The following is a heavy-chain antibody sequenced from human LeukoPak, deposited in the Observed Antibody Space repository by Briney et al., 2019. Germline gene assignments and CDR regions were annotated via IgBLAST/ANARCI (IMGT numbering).Heavy chain of an antibody. J-gene: IGHJ6*04. V-gene: IGHV3-23*01. D-gene: IGHD3-10*02. Sequence: GGSLRLSCAASGFTFSSYAMSWVRQAPGKGLEWVSTVIPTGDATYYADSVKGRFTFSRDNSKNTVYLQMSSLRAEDTAVYYCAELGITMIGGVWGKGTTVTISS. CDR1: GFTFSSYA. CDR2: VIPTGDAT. CDR3: AELGITMIGGV.